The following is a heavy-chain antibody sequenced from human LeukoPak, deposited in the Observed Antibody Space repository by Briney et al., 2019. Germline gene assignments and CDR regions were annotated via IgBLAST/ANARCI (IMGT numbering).Heavy chain of an antibody. CDR2: INHSGST. CDR1: GGSFSGYY. J-gene: IGHJ4*02. V-gene: IGHV4-34*01. Sequence: SETVSLTCAVYGGSFSGYYWSWIRQPPGKGLEWIGEINHSGSTNYNPSLKSRVTISVDTYKNQFSLKLSSGTAADTAVYYCARGSSGYRFFTYWGQGTLVTVSS. D-gene: IGHD3-9*01. CDR3: ARGSSGYRFFTY.